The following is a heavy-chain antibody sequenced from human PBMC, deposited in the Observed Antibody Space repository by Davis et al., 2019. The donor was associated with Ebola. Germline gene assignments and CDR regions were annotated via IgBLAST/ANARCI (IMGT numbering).Heavy chain of an antibody. CDR2: VHGGNGNT. Sequence: ASVKVSCKASGFTLTNYAIHWVRQAPGQRLEWMGWVHGGNGNTKYSQRFQGRVTITTDTSASTVYLDLTSLRSDDTAVFYCAREVDSSWGNFDYWGQGTLVTVSS. J-gene: IGHJ4*02. V-gene: IGHV1-3*01. CDR3: AREVDSSWGNFDY. D-gene: IGHD6-6*01. CDR1: GFTLTNYA.